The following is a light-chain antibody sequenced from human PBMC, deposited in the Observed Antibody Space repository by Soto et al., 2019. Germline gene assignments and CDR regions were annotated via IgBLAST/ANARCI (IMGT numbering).Light chain of an antibody. CDR3: QQYGSSPPT. J-gene: IGKJ3*01. CDR1: QSVRSSY. CDR2: GAS. Sequence: TQSPGTLSYSPEERATLSCRTSQSVRSSYLAWYQQKPGQAPRLLIYGASTRATGFPDRFSGSGSGTDFTLTISRLEPEDFAVYHCQQYGSSPPTFGPGTKVDIK. V-gene: IGKV3-20*01.